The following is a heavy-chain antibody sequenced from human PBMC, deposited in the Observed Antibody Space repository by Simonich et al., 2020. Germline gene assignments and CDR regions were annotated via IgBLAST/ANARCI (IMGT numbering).Heavy chain of an antibody. J-gene: IGHJ4*02. V-gene: IGHV1-2*02. CDR2: IKPNSGGT. D-gene: IGHD1-1*01. CDR1: GYTFTGYY. CDR3: ARSSDLLNWNDGPYY. Sequence: QVQLVQSGAEVKKPGASVKVSCKASGYTFTGYYMHWVQQAPGQGLGGVEGIKPNSGGTNYAQKLQGRVTMTRETSISTAYMELSRLRSDDTAVYYCARSSDLLNWNDGPYYWGQGTLVTVSS.